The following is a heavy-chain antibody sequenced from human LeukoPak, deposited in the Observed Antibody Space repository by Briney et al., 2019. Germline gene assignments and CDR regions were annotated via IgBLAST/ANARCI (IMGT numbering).Heavy chain of an antibody. CDR3: AKDLDIVATITGN. CDR2: VSGSGGST. Sequence: PGGSLRLSCAASGFTFSSYARSWVRQAPGKGLEWVSGVSGSGGSTYYADSVKGRFTISRDNSKNTLYLQMNSLRAEDTAVYYCAKDLDIVATITGNWGQGTLVTVSS. V-gene: IGHV3-23*01. J-gene: IGHJ4*02. CDR1: GFTFSSYA. D-gene: IGHD5-12*01.